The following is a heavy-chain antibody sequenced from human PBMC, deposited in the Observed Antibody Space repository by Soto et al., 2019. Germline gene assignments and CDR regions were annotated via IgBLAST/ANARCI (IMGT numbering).Heavy chain of an antibody. Sequence: QITLKESGPTLVKPTQTLTLTCTFSGFSLSTSGVGVGWIRQPPGKALEWLALIYWDDDKRYSPSLKSRLTITKDTSKNQVVLTMTNMDPVDTATYYCAHRPDGGIVVAIDAFDIWGQGTMVTVSS. D-gene: IGHD6-19*01. CDR1: GFSLSTSGVG. J-gene: IGHJ3*02. CDR2: IYWDDDK. V-gene: IGHV2-5*02. CDR3: AHRPDGGIVVAIDAFDI.